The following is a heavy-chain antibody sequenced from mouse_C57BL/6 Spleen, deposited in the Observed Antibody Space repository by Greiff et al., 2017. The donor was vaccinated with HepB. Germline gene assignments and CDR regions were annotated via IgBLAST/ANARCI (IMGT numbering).Heavy chain of an antibody. CDR2: INPNNGGT. V-gene: IGHV1-22*01. J-gene: IGHJ4*01. D-gene: IGHD2-3*01. CDR3: ARFDGYSPYAMDY. CDR1: GYTFTDYN. Sequence: VQLQQSGPELVKPGASVKMSCKASGYTFTDYNMHWVKQSHGKSLEWIGYINPNNGGTSYNQKFKGKATLTVNKSSSTAYMELRSLTSEDSAVYYCARFDGYSPYAMDYWGQGTSVTVSS.